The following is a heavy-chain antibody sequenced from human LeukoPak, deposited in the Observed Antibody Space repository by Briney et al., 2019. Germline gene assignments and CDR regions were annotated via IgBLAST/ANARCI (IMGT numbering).Heavy chain of an antibody. V-gene: IGHV1-8*02. D-gene: IGHD6-19*01. CDR1: GYTFTSYD. J-gene: IGHJ4*02. Sequence: GASVKVSCKASGYTFTSYDTNWVRQATGQGLEWMGWMNPNSGNTGYAQKFQGRVTMTRDTSIRTAYMELSRLRSDDTAVYYCARVLFYSSGNKSNRVDYWGQGTLVTVSS. CDR3: ARVLFYSSGNKSNRVDY. CDR2: MNPNSGNT.